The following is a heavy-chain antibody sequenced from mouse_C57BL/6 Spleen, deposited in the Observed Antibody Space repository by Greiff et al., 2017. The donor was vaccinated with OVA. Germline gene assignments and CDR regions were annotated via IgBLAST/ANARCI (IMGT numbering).Heavy chain of an antibody. V-gene: IGHV1-55*01. CDR2: IYPGSGST. D-gene: IGHD2-1*01. J-gene: IGHJ4*01. CDR1: GYTFTSYW. Sequence: QVQLQQPGAELVKPGASVKMSCKASGYTFTSYWITWVKQRPGQGLEWIGDIYPGSGSTNYNEKFKSKATLTVDTSSNTAYMQLSSLTSEDSAVYYCARRKVYYCNYYCAMDYWGQGTSVTVSS. CDR3: ARRKVYYCNYYCAMDY.